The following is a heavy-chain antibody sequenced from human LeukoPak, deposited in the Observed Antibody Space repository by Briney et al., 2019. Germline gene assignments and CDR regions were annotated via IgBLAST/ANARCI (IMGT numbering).Heavy chain of an antibody. CDR3: AREIAVAGQGAWFDP. Sequence: ASVKVSCKASGYTFTGHYMHWVRQAPGQGLEWMGWISAYNGNTNYAQELQGRVTMTTDTSTSTAYMELRSLRSDDTAVYYCAREIAVAGQGAWFDPWGQGTLVTVSS. CDR1: GYTFTGHY. D-gene: IGHD6-19*01. CDR2: ISAYNGNT. J-gene: IGHJ5*02. V-gene: IGHV1-18*04.